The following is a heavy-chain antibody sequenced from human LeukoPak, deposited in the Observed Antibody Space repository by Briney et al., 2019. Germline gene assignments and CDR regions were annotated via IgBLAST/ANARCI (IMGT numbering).Heavy chain of an antibody. V-gene: IGHV3-64D*08. CDR3: LSLSVAALVIGEGI. D-gene: IGHD6-6*01. J-gene: IGHJ3*02. CDR2: IRRDGGRT. CDR1: GFTFSSYV. Sequence: GGPRRFSCSASGFTFSSYVMHWVGQAPGKGLEYVSTIRRDGGRTYYADSAKGRFTTSRDNSKIILLLQRSSLRAGDTAVYYCLSLSVAALVIGEGIWGEGTMVT.